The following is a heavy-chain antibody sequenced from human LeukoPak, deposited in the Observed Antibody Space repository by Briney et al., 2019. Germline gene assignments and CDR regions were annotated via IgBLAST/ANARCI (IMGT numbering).Heavy chain of an antibody. D-gene: IGHD2-2*01. CDR3: ARDLGGYCSSTSCYGRFDP. CDR2: ISAYNGNT. Sequence: GASVKVSCKASGYTFTSYDINWVRQATGQGLEWMGWISAYNGNTNYAQKLQGRVTMTTDTSTSTAYMELRSLRSDDTAVYYCARDLGGYCSSTSCYGRFDPWGQGTLVTVSS. J-gene: IGHJ5*02. CDR1: GYTFTSYD. V-gene: IGHV1-18*01.